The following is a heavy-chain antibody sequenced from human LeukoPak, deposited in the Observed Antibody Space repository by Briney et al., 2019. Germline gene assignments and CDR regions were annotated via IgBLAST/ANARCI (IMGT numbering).Heavy chain of an antibody. V-gene: IGHV1-2*04. Sequence: GASVTVSFKASGYTFTGYYMHWVRQAPGQGLEWMGWINPNSSGTNYAQKFQGWVTMTRDTSISTAYMELSRLRSDDTAVYYCARVSEYSSSWYGNYYYGMDVWGQGTTVTVSS. J-gene: IGHJ6*02. CDR3: ARVSEYSSSWYGNYYYGMDV. D-gene: IGHD6-13*01. CDR1: GYTFTGYY. CDR2: INPNSSGT.